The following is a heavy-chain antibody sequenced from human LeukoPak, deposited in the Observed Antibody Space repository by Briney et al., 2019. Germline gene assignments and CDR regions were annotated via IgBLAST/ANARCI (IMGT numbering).Heavy chain of an antibody. J-gene: IGHJ4*02. D-gene: IGHD4-17*01. Sequence: GGSLRLSCAASGFSFSVYWMHWVRQVPGKGLVWVSHINSAGSSSRYADSVKGRFTISRDNVKNTLYLQMNSLRAEDTAVYYCAKYGDRDYYFDSWGQGVLVTVSS. V-gene: IGHV3-74*01. CDR2: INSAGSSS. CDR3: AKYGDRDYYFDS. CDR1: GFSFSVYW.